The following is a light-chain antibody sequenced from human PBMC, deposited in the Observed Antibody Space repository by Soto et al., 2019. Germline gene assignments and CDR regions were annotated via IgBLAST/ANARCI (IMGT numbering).Light chain of an antibody. V-gene: IGKV3-15*01. CDR3: QQYDNWPIT. J-gene: IGKJ5*01. CDR2: GAS. CDR1: QSVNSN. Sequence: EIVMTQSPATLSVSRGERATLSCRASQSVNSNLAWYQQKPGQAPRLLIYGASTRATGVPARFSVSGSGTEFTRTISSLQSEDFAVYYCQQYDNWPITFGQGTRLDIK.